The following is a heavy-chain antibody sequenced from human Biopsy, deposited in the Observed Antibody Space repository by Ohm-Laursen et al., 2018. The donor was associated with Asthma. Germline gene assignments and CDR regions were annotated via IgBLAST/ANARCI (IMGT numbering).Heavy chain of an antibody. D-gene: IGHD3-22*01. Sequence: SVKVSCKGSRDIFSSYGFSWVRRAPGQGLEWMGGIIPISLTPSYARRFRGRVTISADEYTRTAYMELSSLRSEDTAVYYCARDPSYFDPSVEGWHLWGQGTMVTVSS. CDR1: RDIFSSYG. V-gene: IGHV1-69*13. J-gene: IGHJ3*01. CDR2: IIPISLTP. CDR3: ARDPSYFDPSVEGWHL.